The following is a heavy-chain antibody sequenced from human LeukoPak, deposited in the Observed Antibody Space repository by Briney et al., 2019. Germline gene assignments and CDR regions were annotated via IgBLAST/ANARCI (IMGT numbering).Heavy chain of an antibody. V-gene: IGHV4-39*01. CDR1: GGSISSNRYY. Sequence: PSETLSLTCTVSGGSISSNRYYWGWIRQPPGKGLEWIGNIHYSGSTYYNPSLKTRVTISEDTSKNQFSLKLTSVTAADTAVYYCARHIVAPTFDYYGMDVWGQGTTVTVSS. J-gene: IGHJ6*02. CDR3: ARHIVAPTFDYYGMDV. CDR2: IHYSGST. D-gene: IGHD2-21*01.